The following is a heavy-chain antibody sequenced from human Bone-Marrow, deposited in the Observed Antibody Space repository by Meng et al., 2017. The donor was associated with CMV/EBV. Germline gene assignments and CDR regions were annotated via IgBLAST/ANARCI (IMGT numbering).Heavy chain of an antibody. CDR2: IYSGGST. CDR3: ARDRQLLLCGVYYSIDV. CDR1: GFTVSSNY. Sequence: GESLKISWAASGFTVSSNYMSWVRQAPGKGLEWVSVIYSGGSTYYADSVKGRFTISRDNSKNPLYIQMNSLRAEDTAVYYCARDRQLLLCGVYYSIDVWGQGTTVTFSS. V-gene: IGHV3-66*02. J-gene: IGHJ6*02. D-gene: IGHD2-2*01.